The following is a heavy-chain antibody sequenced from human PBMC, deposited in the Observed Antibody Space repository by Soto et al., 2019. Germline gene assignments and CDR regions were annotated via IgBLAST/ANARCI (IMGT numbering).Heavy chain of an antibody. CDR2: ISGSGGST. Sequence: EVQLLESGGGLVQPGGSLRLSCAASGFTFSSYAMSWVRQAPGKGLEWVSAISGSGGSTYYADSVKGRFTISRDNSKNTLYLQMNSLRAEDTAVYYCAKGPRGSDLGGPYYYYYMDVWGKGTTVTVSS. V-gene: IGHV3-23*01. CDR3: AKGPRGSDLGGPYYYYYMDV. D-gene: IGHD1-26*01. CDR1: GFTFSSYA. J-gene: IGHJ6*03.